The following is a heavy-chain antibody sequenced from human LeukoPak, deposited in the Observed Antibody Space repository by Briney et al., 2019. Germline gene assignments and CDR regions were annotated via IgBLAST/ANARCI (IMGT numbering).Heavy chain of an antibody. CDR2: ISAYNGNT. CDR1: GYTFTSYG. Sequence: ASVKVSCKASGYTFTSYGISWVRQAPGQGLEWMGWISAYNGNTNYAQKLQGRVTMTTDTSTSTAYMELRSLRSDDTPVYYCARFRSGYCSGGSCSGWFDPWGQGTLVTVSS. CDR3: ARFRSGYCSGGSCSGWFDP. J-gene: IGHJ5*02. D-gene: IGHD2-15*01. V-gene: IGHV1-18*01.